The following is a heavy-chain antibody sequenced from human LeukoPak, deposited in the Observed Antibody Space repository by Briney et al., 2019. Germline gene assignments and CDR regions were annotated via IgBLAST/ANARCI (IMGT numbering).Heavy chain of an antibody. J-gene: IGHJ4*02. Sequence: ASVKVSCKASGYTFTSYAMNWVRQAPGQGLEWMGWISAYNGNTNYAQKLQGRVTMTTDTSTSTAYMELRSLRSDDTAVYYCAREKKIGYSSSWYFDYFDYWGQGTLVTVSS. CDR1: GYTFTSYA. D-gene: IGHD6-13*01. V-gene: IGHV1-18*01. CDR2: ISAYNGNT. CDR3: AREKKIGYSSSWYFDYFDY.